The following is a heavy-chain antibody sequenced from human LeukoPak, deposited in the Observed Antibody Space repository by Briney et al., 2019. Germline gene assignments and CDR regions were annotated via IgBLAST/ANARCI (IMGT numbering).Heavy chain of an antibody. Sequence: ASVKVSCKASGYSFTSYAIHWVRQAPGQRFEWMGWINPGNGNTKYSQNFQGRVAITRDTSANTAYMELTSLTFEDTAVYYCARGCTSSQRNFDYWGQGTLVTVSS. J-gene: IGHJ4*02. V-gene: IGHV1-3*01. CDR1: GYSFTSYA. D-gene: IGHD6-13*01. CDR2: INPGNGNT. CDR3: ARGCTSSQRNFDY.